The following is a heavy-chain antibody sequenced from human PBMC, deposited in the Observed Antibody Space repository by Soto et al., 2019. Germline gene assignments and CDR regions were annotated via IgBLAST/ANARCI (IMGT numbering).Heavy chain of an antibody. J-gene: IGHJ5*02. CDR3: ATDGSHYYGSGSYYIGHNWFDP. V-gene: IGHV1-24*01. CDR1: GYTLTELS. D-gene: IGHD3-10*01. Sequence: GASVKVSCKVSGYTLTELSMHWVRQAPGKGLEWMGGFDPEDGETIYAQKFQGRVTMTEDTSTDTAYMELSSLRSEDTAVYYCATDGSHYYGSGSYYIGHNWFDPWGQGTLVTVSS. CDR2: FDPEDGET.